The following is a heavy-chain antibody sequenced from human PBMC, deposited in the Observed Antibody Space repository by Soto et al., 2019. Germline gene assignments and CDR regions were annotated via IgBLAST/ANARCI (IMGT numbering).Heavy chain of an antibody. CDR3: ASPKRFSYGMDV. J-gene: IGHJ6*02. CDR2: IYYSGST. Sequence: SETLSLTCTFSGGSISSGDYYWSWIRQPPGKGLEWIGYIYYSGSTYYNPSLKSRVTISVDTSKNQFSLKLSSVTAADTAVYYCASPKRFSYGMDVWGQGTTVTVSS. CDR1: GGSISSGDYY. D-gene: IGHD3-3*01. V-gene: IGHV4-30-4*01.